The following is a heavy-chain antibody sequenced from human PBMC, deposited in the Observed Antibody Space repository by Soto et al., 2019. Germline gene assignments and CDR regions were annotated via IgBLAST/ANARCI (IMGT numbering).Heavy chain of an antibody. CDR3: ARTTVTTIPNYYYYYMDV. Sequence: SETLSLTCAVYGVSFSGYYWSWIRQPPGKGLEWIGEINHSGSTNYNPSLKSRVTISVDTSKNQFSLKLSSVTAADTAVYYCARTTVTTIPNYYYYYMDVWGKGTTVTVSS. CDR1: GVSFSGYY. D-gene: IGHD4-4*01. J-gene: IGHJ6*03. CDR2: INHSGST. V-gene: IGHV4-34*01.